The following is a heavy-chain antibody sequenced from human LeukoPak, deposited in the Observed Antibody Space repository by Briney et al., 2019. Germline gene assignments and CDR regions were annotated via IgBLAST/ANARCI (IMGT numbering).Heavy chain of an antibody. Sequence: GSVKVSCKASGFTFTSYDMHWVRQAPGQGLEWMGIINPSGCSTSYAQIFQGRVTMTRDTSTSTVYMGLSSLRSEDTAVYYCARGGSSWYRGSFQHWGQGTLVTVS. V-gene: IGHV1-46*01. CDR2: INPSGCST. CDR3: ARGGSSWYRGSFQH. D-gene: IGHD6-13*01. J-gene: IGHJ1*01. CDR1: GFTFTSYD.